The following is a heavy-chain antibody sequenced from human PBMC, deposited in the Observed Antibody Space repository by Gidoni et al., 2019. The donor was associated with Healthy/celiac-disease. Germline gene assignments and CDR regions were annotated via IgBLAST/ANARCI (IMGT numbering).Heavy chain of an antibody. Sequence: QVQLQESGPGLVKPSETLSLTCTVSGGSISSYYWSWIRQPPGEGLEWIGYIYYSGSTNYNPSLKSRVTISVDTSKNQFSLKLSSVTAADTAVYYCARGYYVGYYYYYYMDVWGKGTTVTVSS. J-gene: IGHJ6*03. CDR3: ARGYYVGYYYYYYMDV. CDR2: IYYSGST. CDR1: GGSISSYY. V-gene: IGHV4-59*01. D-gene: IGHD3-3*01.